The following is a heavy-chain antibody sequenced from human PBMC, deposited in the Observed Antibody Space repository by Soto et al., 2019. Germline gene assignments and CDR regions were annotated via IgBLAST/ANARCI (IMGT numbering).Heavy chain of an antibody. Sequence: ESGGGLVQPGGSLRLSCAASGFTFGSYDMHWVRQPTGKGLEWVSAIGSAGDTYYPGSVKGRFTISRENAKNSLYLQLNSVRAEDTAVYYCARGGYSYGGGLCDYWGQGTLVTVSS. CDR3: ARGGYSYGGGLCDY. CDR2: IGSAGDT. CDR1: GFTFGSYD. V-gene: IGHV3-13*01. D-gene: IGHD5-18*01. J-gene: IGHJ4*02.